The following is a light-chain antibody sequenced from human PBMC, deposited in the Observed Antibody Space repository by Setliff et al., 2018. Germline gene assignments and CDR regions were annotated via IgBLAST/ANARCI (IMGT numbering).Light chain of an antibody. V-gene: IGLV2-14*01. Sequence: QSVLTQPASVSGSPGQSITISCTGTSSDVGGYNYVSWYQQRPGKAPKLMIYDVSKRPSGVSDRFSGSKSGNTASLTISGLRAEDEADYYCSSYTSTSTLYGFGTGTKVTVL. CDR2: DVS. CDR3: SSYTSTSTLYG. CDR1: SSDVGGYNY. J-gene: IGLJ1*01.